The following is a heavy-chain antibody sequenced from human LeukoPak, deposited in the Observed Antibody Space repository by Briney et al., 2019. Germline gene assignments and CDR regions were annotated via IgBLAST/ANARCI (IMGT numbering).Heavy chain of an antibody. Sequence: GGSLRLSCAASGFTFSYYTMYWVRQAPGKGLEWVSIIGISGGGIHYADSVKGRFTIFRDNSKNTLYLQMNSLRAEDTAVYYCAIDPNWGVDYWGQGVLVTVSS. CDR2: IGISGGGI. CDR3: AIDPNWGVDY. D-gene: IGHD7-27*01. J-gene: IGHJ4*02. V-gene: IGHV3-23*01. CDR1: GFTFSYYT.